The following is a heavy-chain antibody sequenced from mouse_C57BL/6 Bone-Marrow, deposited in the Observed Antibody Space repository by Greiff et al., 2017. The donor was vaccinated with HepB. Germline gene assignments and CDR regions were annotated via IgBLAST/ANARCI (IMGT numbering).Heavy chain of an antibody. V-gene: IGHV14-4*01. CDR1: GFNIKDDY. CDR3: TPIYYDYDGGY. Sequence: EVQLQQSGAELVRPGASVKLSCTASGFNIKDDYMHWVKQRPEQGLEWIGWIDPENGDTEYASKFQGKATITADTSSNTAYLQLSSLTSEDTAVYYCTPIYYDYDGGYWGQGTTLTVSS. J-gene: IGHJ2*01. D-gene: IGHD2-4*01. CDR2: IDPENGDT.